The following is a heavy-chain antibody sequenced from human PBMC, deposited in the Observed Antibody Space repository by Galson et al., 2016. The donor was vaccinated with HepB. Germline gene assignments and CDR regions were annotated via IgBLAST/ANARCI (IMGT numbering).Heavy chain of an antibody. CDR3: AKEISVAGVNGLPSDY. CDR2: ISASGAGT. CDR1: GFTFSSYA. J-gene: IGHJ4*02. V-gene: IGHV3-23*01. D-gene: IGHD6-19*01. Sequence: SLRLSCAASGFTFSSYAMSWVRQAPEKGLEWVSGISASGAGTYYADSVKGRFTISRDNFKNTLYLQMNSLRAEDTAVYYCAKEISVAGVNGLPSDYWGQGTLVTVSS.